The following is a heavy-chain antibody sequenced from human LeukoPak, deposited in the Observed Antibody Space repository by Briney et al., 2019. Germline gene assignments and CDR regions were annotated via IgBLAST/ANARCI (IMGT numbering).Heavy chain of an antibody. D-gene: IGHD1-1*01. V-gene: IGHV3-48*03. Sequence: PGGSLRLSCTASGFTLSSYEMNWVRQAPGKGLEWVSYVSSSGGGMLYADSVKGRFTISRENAKNSLYLQMNSLRAGDTAVYYCARGLRAKTLEPNSPYYYGMDVWGQGTTVTVSS. CDR1: GFTLSSYE. CDR2: VSSSGGGM. CDR3: ARGLRAKTLEPNSPYYYGMDV. J-gene: IGHJ6*02.